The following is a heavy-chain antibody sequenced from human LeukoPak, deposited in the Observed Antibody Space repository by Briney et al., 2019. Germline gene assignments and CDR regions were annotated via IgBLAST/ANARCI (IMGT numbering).Heavy chain of an antibody. Sequence: GGSLRLSCAASGFTFSSYSMNWVRQAPGKGLEWVSYISSSSSTIYYADSVKGRFTISRDNAKNSAYLQMTSLRAEDTALYYCAKDATAVPGTVYMDVWGKGTTVTISS. V-gene: IGHV3-48*04. J-gene: IGHJ6*03. CDR3: AKDATAVPGTVYMDV. D-gene: IGHD6-13*01. CDR1: GFTFSSYS. CDR2: ISSSSSTI.